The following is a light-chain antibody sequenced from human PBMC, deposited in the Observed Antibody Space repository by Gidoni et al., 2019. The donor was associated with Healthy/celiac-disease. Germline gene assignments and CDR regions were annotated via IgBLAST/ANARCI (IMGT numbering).Light chain of an antibody. CDR3: QQSYSTPQT. J-gene: IGKJ2*01. CDR1: QSISSY. Sequence: DIQRTKSPSSMSASVGDRVTLTCRASQSISSYLNWYQQKPGKAPKLLIYAASSLQSGVPSRFSGSGSGTDFTLTISSLQPEDFATYYCQQSYSTPQTFGQGTKLEIK. V-gene: IGKV1-39*01. CDR2: AAS.